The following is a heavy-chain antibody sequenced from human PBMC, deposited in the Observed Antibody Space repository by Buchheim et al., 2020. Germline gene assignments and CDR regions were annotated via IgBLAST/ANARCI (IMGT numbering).Heavy chain of an antibody. V-gene: IGHV3-30-3*01. CDR3: ARDKNKEYYYDSSGYYLYGAFDI. J-gene: IGHJ3*02. CDR2: ISYDGSNK. CDR1: GFTFSSYA. D-gene: IGHD3-22*01. Sequence: QVQLVESGGGVVQPGRSLRLSCAASGFTFSSYAMHWVRQAPGKGLEWVAVISYDGSNKYYADSVKGRFTISRDNSKNTLYLQMNSLRAEDTAVYYCARDKNKEYYYDSSGYYLYGAFDIWGQGT.